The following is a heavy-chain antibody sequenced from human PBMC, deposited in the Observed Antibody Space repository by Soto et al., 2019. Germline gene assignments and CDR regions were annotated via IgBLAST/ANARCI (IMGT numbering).Heavy chain of an antibody. CDR3: AHSLEGCSSTSCYASWFDP. J-gene: IGHJ5*02. V-gene: IGHV2-5*02. Sequence: QITLKESGPTLVKPTQTLTLTCTFSGFSLSTSGVGVGWIRQPPGKALEWLALIYWDDDKRYSPSLKSRLTITKDTSKNQVVLTMTNMDPVDTATYYCAHSLEGCSSTSCYASWFDPWGQGTLVTVSS. CDR2: IYWDDDK. D-gene: IGHD2-2*01. CDR1: GFSLSTSGVG.